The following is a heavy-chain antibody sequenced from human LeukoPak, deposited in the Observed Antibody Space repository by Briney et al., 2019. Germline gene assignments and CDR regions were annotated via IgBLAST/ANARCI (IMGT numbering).Heavy chain of an antibody. J-gene: IGHJ1*01. V-gene: IGHV4-59*01. CDR1: GGSISSDY. CDR3: ARGLWPYNWNYDH. D-gene: IGHD1-7*01. CDR2: IYYSGSS. Sequence: SETLSLTCAVSGGSISSDYWSWIRQPPGEGLGWIGYIYYSGSSNYDPPLQSRVPISGDTSKNQSSLKLSSVTAADTAVYYCARGLWPYNWNYDHWGQGTLVTVSS.